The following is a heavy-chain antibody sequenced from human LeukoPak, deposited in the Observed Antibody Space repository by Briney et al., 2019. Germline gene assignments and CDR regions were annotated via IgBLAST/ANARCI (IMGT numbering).Heavy chain of an antibody. Sequence: GESLKISCKGSGYSFSSYWIGWVRQMPGKGLECMGIIYPGDSDTRYSPSFEGQVTISADKSISTAYLQWSSLKASDTAMYYCARKKGGYSGYEGSGMDVWGQGTTVTVSS. D-gene: IGHD5-12*01. CDR3: ARKKGGYSGYEGSGMDV. V-gene: IGHV5-51*01. CDR2: IYPGDSDT. J-gene: IGHJ6*02. CDR1: GYSFSSYW.